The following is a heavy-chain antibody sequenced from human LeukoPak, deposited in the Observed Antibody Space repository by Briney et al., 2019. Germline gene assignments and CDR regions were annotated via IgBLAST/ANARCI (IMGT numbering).Heavy chain of an antibody. CDR1: GYTFTSYH. D-gene: IGHD2-2*01. CDR3: ARGTPPSPLFPKPYCSSTSCYDPYAFDI. Sequence: GASVKVSCKASGYTFTSYHISWVRQATGQGLEWMGWMDPDSGDTGYAQKVQGRVTMTRNTAISTAFLEVTSLTSEDTAVYYCARGTPPSPLFPKPYCSSTSCYDPYAFDIWGQGTMVTVSS. J-gene: IGHJ3*02. V-gene: IGHV1-8*01. CDR2: MDPDSGDT.